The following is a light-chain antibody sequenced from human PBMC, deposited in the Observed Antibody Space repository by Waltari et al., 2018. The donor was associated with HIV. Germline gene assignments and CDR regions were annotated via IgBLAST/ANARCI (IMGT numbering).Light chain of an antibody. CDR3: AAWDDNLRGV. J-gene: IGLJ2*01. Sequence: QSVLTQPPSASGTPGQRVTISCSGDSSISGRNFVNWYQQLPGTAPKLLIYRSYERPSGGPDRVSGSKSGSSASLAISGLRSEDEAVYYCAAWDDNLRGVFGGGTKLTVL. CDR1: SSISGRNF. CDR2: RSY. V-gene: IGLV1-47*01.